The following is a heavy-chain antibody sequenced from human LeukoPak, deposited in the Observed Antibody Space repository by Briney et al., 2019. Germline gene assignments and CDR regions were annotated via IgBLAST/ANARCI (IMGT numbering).Heavy chain of an antibody. CDR3: ARGHDIVVVPAAIEGGAFDI. D-gene: IGHD2-2*02. V-gene: IGHV1-69*05. CDR1: GGTFSSYA. J-gene: IGHJ3*02. Sequence: SVKVSCKASGGTFSSYAISWVRQAPGQGLEWMGGIIPIFGTANYAQKFQGRVTITTDESTSTAYMELSSLRSEDTAMYYCARGHDIVVVPAAIEGGAFDIWGQGTMVTVSS. CDR2: IIPIFGTA.